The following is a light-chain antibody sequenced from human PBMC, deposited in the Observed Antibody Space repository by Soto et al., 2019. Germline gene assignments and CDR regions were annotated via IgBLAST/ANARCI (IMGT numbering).Light chain of an antibody. J-gene: IGKJ2*01. CDR1: QSVSSN. Sequence: EIVMTQSPATLSVSPGERATLSCRASQSVSSNLAWYQQKPGQAPRLLIYRASTRATGIPARFSGSGSGTEFTLTISSLQSEDFAVYYCQQYKDWPLYTFGQGTKLEIK. CDR3: QQYKDWPLYT. V-gene: IGKV3-15*01. CDR2: RAS.